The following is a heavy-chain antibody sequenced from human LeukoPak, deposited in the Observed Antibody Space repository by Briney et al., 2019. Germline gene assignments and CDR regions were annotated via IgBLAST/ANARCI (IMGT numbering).Heavy chain of an antibody. CDR3: ARAWTPDIAVAGIFDS. Sequence: VASVTVSCTASGYTFTTYAIHWVRQAPGQSLEWMGWINTGNGNTKYSQNFQGRVTITRDTSASTAYMDLTSLKSEDTAVYYCARAWTPDIAVAGIFDSWGQGALVTVSS. CDR1: GYTFTTYA. J-gene: IGHJ4*02. D-gene: IGHD6-19*01. CDR2: INTGNGNT. V-gene: IGHV1-3*04.